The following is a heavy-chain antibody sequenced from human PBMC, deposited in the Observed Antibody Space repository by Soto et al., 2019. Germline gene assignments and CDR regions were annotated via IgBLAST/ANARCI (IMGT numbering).Heavy chain of an antibody. J-gene: IGHJ3*02. CDR1: GFTFSSYA. V-gene: IGHV3-64*01. CDR2: ISSNGGST. Sequence: EVQLVESGGGLVQPGGSLRLSCAASGFTFSSYAMHWVRQAPGKGLEYVSAISSNGGSTYYANSVNCRFTISRDNSKNTLYLQMGSLRAEDMAVYYCARDCSSTSCYHPADAFDIWGQGTMVTVSS. D-gene: IGHD2-2*01. CDR3: ARDCSSTSCYHPADAFDI.